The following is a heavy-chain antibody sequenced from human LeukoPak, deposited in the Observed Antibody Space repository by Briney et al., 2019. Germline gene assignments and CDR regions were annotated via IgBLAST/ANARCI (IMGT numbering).Heavy chain of an antibody. Sequence: GGSLRLSCAASGFTFSSYSMSWVRQGPGKGLEWVSGITSGGITYYTDSMKGRFTISRDNSKNTVYLQMNSLRAEDTALYSCAKDLWSWGGPDYWGQGTLVTVSS. CDR2: ITSGGIT. CDR3: AKDLWSWGGPDY. V-gene: IGHV3-23*01. CDR1: GFTFSSYS. D-gene: IGHD1-26*01. J-gene: IGHJ4*02.